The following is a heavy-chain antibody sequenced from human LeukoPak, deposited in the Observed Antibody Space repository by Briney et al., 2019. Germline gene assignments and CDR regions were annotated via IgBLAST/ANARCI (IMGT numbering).Heavy chain of an antibody. CDR2: FGTRHTHI. V-gene: IGHV3-23*01. J-gene: IGHJ6*02. CDR1: GLNFNTYD. D-gene: IGHD2-21*02. Sequence: GGSLRLSCVGSGLNFNTYDLTWVRQAPGKGLEWVALFGTRHTHIFYADSVEGRFAISRDNSKNTVYLQMNSLRVEDAAVYYCAARLPLYGMDVWGQGTTVTVSS. CDR3: AARLPLYGMDV.